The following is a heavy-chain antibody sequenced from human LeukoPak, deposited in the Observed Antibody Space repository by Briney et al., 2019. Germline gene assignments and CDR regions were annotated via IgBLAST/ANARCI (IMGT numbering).Heavy chain of an antibody. J-gene: IGHJ4*02. CDR1: GFTFSSHD. Sequence: GGSLRLSCAASGFTFSSHDMHWVRQATGKGLEWVSTIGTVGDTYYPGSVKGRFTISRENAKNSLYLQMNILKAGDTAVYYCARGGPGYYLDYWGQGTLVTVSP. CDR2: IGTVGDT. V-gene: IGHV3-13*01. CDR3: ARGGPGYYLDY.